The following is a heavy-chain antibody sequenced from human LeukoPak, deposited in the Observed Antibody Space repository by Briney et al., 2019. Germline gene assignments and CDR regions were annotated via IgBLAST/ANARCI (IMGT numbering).Heavy chain of an antibody. CDR1: GYTFTSYD. D-gene: IGHD2-15*01. V-gene: IGHV1-8*01. CDR3: ARGVRDIVVVVAAQYYYYGMDV. CDR2: MNPNSGNT. J-gene: IGHJ6*02. Sequence: ASVKVSCKASGYTFTSYDINWVRQATGQGLEWMGWMNPNSGNTGYAQKFQGRVTMTRNTSISTAYTELSSLRSEDTAVYYCARGVRDIVVVVAAQYYYYGMDVWGQGTTVTVSS.